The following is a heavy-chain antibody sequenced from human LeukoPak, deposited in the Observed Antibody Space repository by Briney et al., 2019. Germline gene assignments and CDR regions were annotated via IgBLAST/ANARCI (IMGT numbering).Heavy chain of an antibody. V-gene: IGHV1-46*01. CDR2: INPSGGST. D-gene: IGHD2-15*01. CDR1: GYTFTSYY. J-gene: IGHJ4*02. CDR3: ARDLEPAPRCKSGGNCYPLY. Sequence: ASVKVSCKASGYTFTSYYMHWVRQAPGQGLEWMGIINPSGGSTSYAQKFQGRVALTTDTSTTTAYMELRSLRSDDTAVYYCARDLEPAPRCKSGGNCYPLYWGQGTLVTVSS.